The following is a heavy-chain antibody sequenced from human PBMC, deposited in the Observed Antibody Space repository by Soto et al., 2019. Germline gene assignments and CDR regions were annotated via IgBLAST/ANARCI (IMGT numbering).Heavy chain of an antibody. CDR3: ARERPDGARLDP. Sequence: PSETLSLTCSVSGSSMTTYYWSWIRQPPGKGLEWIGYIYYSGSTYYSPSLKSRVTISVDTSKNQFSLKLSSVTAADTAVYYCARERPDGARLDPWGQGTLVTVSS. CDR2: IYYSGST. J-gene: IGHJ5*02. D-gene: IGHD6-6*01. V-gene: IGHV4-30-4*01. CDR1: GSSMTTYY.